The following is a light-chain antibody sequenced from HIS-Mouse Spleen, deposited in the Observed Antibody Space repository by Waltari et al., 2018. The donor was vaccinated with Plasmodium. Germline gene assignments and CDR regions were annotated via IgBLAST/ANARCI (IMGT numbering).Light chain of an antibody. J-gene: IGLJ2*01. CDR1: SSDVGGYNS. CDR2: EVS. V-gene: IGLV2-8*01. CDR3: SSYAGSNNLV. Sequence: QSALTQPPSASGSPGQSVTIPCTGTSSDVGGYNSVSWYQQHPGKAPKLMIYEVSKRPSGVPDRFSCSKSGNTASLTVSGLQAEDEADYYCSSYAGSNNLVFGGGTKLTVL.